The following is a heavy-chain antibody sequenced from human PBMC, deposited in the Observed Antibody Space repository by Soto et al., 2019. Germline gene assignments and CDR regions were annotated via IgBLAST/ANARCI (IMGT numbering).Heavy chain of an antibody. V-gene: IGHV3-23*01. Sequence: GGSLRLSCAASGFTFSSYSMSWVRQAPGKGLEWVSGFRTGGDDGTTYYADSVKGRFTISRDNSKNTLFLQMNSLRAEDTAIYYCAKKVNSGPGSQYFDYWGQGTLVNV. D-gene: IGHD3-10*01. J-gene: IGHJ4*02. CDR1: GFTFSSYS. CDR2: FRTGGDDGTT. CDR3: AKKVNSGPGSQYFDY.